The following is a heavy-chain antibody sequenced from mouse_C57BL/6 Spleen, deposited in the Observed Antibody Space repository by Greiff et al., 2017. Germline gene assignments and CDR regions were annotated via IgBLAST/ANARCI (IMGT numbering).Heavy chain of an antibody. CDR2: ISSGGSYT. V-gene: IGHV5-6*01. CDR1: GFTFSSYG. Sequence: DVHLVESGGDLVKPGGSLKLSCAASGFTFSSYGMSWVRQTPDKRLEWVATISSGGSYTYYPDSVKGRFTISRDNAKNTLYLQMSSLKSEDTAMYYCARLGSYAMDYWGQGTSVTVSS. J-gene: IGHJ4*01. CDR3: ARLGSYAMDY. D-gene: IGHD1-1*01.